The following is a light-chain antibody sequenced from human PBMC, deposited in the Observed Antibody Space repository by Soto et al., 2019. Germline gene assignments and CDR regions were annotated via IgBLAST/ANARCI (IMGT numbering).Light chain of an antibody. Sequence: DIQMTQSPSSLSASVGDRVTITCRASQSISSYLNWYQQKPGKAPKLLIHAASTLQSGVPPRFSGSGSGTDFTLTISSLQPEDFATYYCQQAYTTPPLVFGGGTKVEI. CDR2: AAS. V-gene: IGKV1-39*01. CDR3: QQAYTTPPLV. J-gene: IGKJ4*01. CDR1: QSISSY.